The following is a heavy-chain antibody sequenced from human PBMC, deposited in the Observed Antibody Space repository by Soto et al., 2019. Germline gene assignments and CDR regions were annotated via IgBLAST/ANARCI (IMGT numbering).Heavy chain of an antibody. V-gene: IGHV3-23*01. CDR2: IGGSGGST. CDR3: AKAPGLSSGYYKNWYFDL. CDR1: GFTFSSYA. J-gene: IGHJ2*01. D-gene: IGHD3-22*01. Sequence: PGGSLRLSCAASGFTFSSYAMSWVRQAPGKGLEWVSAIGGSGGSTYYADSVKGRFTISRDNSKNTLYLQMNSLRAEDTAVYYCAKAPGLSSGYYKNWYFDLWGRGTLVTVSS.